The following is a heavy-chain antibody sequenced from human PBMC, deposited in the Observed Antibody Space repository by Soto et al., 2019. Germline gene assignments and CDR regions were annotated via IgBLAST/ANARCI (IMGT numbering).Heavy chain of an antibody. CDR1: GYTFTGYY. D-gene: IGHD3-3*01. CDR2: INPNSGGT. J-gene: IGHJ6*02. CDR3: ARGGATSFGVVPYYYYGMDV. V-gene: IGHV1-2*04. Sequence: QVQLVQSGAEVKKPGASVKVSCKASGYTFTGYYMHWVRQAPGQGLEWVGWINPNSGGTHYAQKFQGWVTMTRDTSSSTAYTELRSLTSDDTAVYYCARGGATSFGVVPYYYYGMDVWGQGTTVTVSS.